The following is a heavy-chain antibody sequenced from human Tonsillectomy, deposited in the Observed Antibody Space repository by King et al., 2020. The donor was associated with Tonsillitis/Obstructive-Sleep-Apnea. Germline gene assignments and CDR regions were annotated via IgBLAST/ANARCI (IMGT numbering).Heavy chain of an antibody. CDR2: ISYDGSNK. J-gene: IGHJ4*02. CDR1: EFTFSAYS. D-gene: IGHD2-2*01. V-gene: IGHV3-30*01. Sequence: VQLVESGGGVVQPGRSLRLSCAASEFTFSAYSMHWVRQAPGKGLEWVAVISYDGSNKYYADSVRGRFTISRDNSKNTLYLQMNSLRASDTAVYYCARDGLWVDCSGTSSTCLTSPVDYWGQGTLVTVSS. CDR3: ARDGLWVDCSGTSSTCLTSPVDY.